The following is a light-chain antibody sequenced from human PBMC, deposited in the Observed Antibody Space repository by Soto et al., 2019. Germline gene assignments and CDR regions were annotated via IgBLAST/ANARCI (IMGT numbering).Light chain of an antibody. CDR2: GAF. CDR1: QSVSSDS. CDR3: QAYDSCTRK. J-gene: IGKJ1*01. V-gene: IGKV3-20*01. Sequence: EIXLTQSXGTLSLSPGERATLSCRASQSVSSDSLAWYQQKPGQAPRLLIYGAFSRATGIQDRFSGRGSGTDFTPTISSPQPDDFALYYCQAYDSCTRKFGNGTKVEIK.